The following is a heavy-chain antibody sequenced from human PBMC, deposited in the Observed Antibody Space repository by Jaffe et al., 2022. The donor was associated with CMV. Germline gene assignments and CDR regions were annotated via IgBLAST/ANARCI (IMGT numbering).Heavy chain of an antibody. CDR2: INPNSGGT. V-gene: IGHV1-2*02. D-gene: IGHD2-2*01. CDR1: GYTFTGYY. CDR3: ARDEGYCSSTSCRLYYYYYYGMDV. J-gene: IGHJ6*02. Sequence: QVQLVQSGAEVKKPGASVKVSCKASGYTFTGYYMHWVRQAPGQGLEWMGWINPNSGGTNYAQKFQGRVTMTRDTSISTAYMELSRLRSDDTAVYYCARDEGYCSSTSCRLYYYYYYGMDVWGQGTTVTVSS.